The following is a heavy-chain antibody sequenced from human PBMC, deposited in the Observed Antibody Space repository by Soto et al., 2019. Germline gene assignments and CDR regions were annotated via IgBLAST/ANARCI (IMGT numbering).Heavy chain of an antibody. CDR2: INHSGST. CDR1: GGSFSGYY. CDR3: ASNSYYYDSSGYYRFDY. V-gene: IGHV4-34*01. J-gene: IGHJ4*02. Sequence: QVQLQQWGAGLLKPSETLSLTCAVYGGSFSGYYWSWIRQPPGKGLEWIGEINHSGSTNYNPSLKRRVTISVDTSKNQFSLKLSSVTAADTAVYYCASNSYYYDSSGYYRFDYWGQGTLVTVSS. D-gene: IGHD3-22*01.